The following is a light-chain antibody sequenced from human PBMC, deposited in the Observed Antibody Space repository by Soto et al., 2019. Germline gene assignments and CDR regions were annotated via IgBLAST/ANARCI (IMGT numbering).Light chain of an antibody. V-gene: IGKV3-11*01. Sequence: EIVLTQSPATLSLSPGERATLSCRASQSVSSYLAWYQQKTGQAPRLLIYDASNRAPGIPARFSGSGSGTDFTLTISSLEPEDFAVYYCQQRSNWPPYTFGQGTKLEIK. J-gene: IGKJ2*01. CDR3: QQRSNWPPYT. CDR2: DAS. CDR1: QSVSSY.